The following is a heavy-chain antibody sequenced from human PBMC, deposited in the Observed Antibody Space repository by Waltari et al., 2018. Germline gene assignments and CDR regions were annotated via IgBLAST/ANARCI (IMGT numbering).Heavy chain of an antibody. CDR1: GGTFSSYA. Sequence: QVQLVQSGAEVKKPGSSVKVSCKASGGTFSSYAISWLRQAPGQGLEWMGGIIPIFGTANYAQKFQGRVTITADESTSTAYMELSSLRSEDTAVYYCVGAYCGGDCQDAFDIWGQGTMVTVSS. V-gene: IGHV1-69*13. CDR3: VGAYCGGDCQDAFDI. J-gene: IGHJ3*02. D-gene: IGHD2-21*01. CDR2: IIPIFGTA.